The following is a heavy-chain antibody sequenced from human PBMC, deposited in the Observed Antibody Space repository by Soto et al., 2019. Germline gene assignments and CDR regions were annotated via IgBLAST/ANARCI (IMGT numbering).Heavy chain of an antibody. J-gene: IGHJ5*01. CDR2: IIPYNGNT. V-gene: IGHV1-45*02. CDR3: ARAALDDDGYHYLDS. Sequence: QALEWMGWIIPYNGNTNYAQKFQDRFSITRESSLSTVYMELRSLRSDDTGMYYCARAALDDDGYHYLDSLVKGTLVTVSS. D-gene: IGHD2-2*01.